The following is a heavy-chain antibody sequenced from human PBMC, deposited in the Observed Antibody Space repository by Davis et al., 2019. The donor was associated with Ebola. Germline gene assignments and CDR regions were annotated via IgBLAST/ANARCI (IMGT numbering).Heavy chain of an antibody. J-gene: IGHJ6*02. V-gene: IGHV3-7*03. Sequence: GESLKISCAASGFTFSSYWMSWVRQAPGKGLAWVANIKQDGSEKYYVDSVKGRFTISRDNAKNSLYLQMNSLRAEDTAVYYCARLPREELPILNYYYGMDVWGQGTTVTVSS. CDR2: IKQDGSEK. CDR3: ARLPREELPILNYYYGMDV. CDR1: GFTFSSYW. D-gene: IGHD1-7*01.